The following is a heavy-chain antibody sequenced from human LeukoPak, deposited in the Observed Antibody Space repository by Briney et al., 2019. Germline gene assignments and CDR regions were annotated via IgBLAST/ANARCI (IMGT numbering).Heavy chain of an antibody. CDR1: GFTFSSYE. CDR3: ARDSYYCGSGIHTTYNWFDP. J-gene: IGHJ5*02. D-gene: IGHD3-10*01. CDR2: ISSSGSTI. Sequence: GGSLRLSCAASGFTFSSYEMNWVRQAPGKGLEWVSYISSSGSTIYYADSVKGRFTISRDNAKNSLYLQMNSLRAEDTAVYYCARDSYYCGSGIHTTYNWFDPWGQGTLVTVSS. V-gene: IGHV3-48*03.